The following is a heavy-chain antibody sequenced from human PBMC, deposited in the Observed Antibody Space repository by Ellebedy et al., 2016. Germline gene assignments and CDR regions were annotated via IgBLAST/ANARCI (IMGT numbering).Heavy chain of an antibody. D-gene: IGHD6-19*01. V-gene: IGHV3-7*01. J-gene: IGHJ4*02. CDR1: GFSVSSNY. CDR3: AGGAGWLVDY. Sequence: GESLKISCVVSGFSVSSNYLSWVRQAPGKGLEWVANIKPDGSAKYYVDSVRGRFTISRDNAKNSVYLQMNSLRVEDTGTYYCAGGAGWLVDYWGQGILVTVSS. CDR2: IKPDGSAK.